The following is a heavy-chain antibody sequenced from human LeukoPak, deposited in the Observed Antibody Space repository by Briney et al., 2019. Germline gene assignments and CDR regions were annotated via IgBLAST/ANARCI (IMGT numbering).Heavy chain of an antibody. J-gene: IGHJ5*02. CDR3: ARGRGYYGDQRKNWFDP. CDR2: INHSGST. CDR1: GGSFSGYY. Sequence: SETLSLTCAVYGGSFSGYYWSWIRQPPGKGLEWIGEINHSGSTNYNPSLKSRVTISVDTSKNQFSLKLSSVTAADTAVYYCARGRGYYGDQRKNWFDPWGQGTLVTVSS. V-gene: IGHV4-34*01. D-gene: IGHD4-17*01.